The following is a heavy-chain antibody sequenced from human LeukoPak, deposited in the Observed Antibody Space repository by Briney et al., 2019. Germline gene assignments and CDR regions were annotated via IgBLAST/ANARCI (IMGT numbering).Heavy chain of an antibody. Sequence: ASVKVSCKASGYTFTSYDFNWVRQASGRGLDWMGWMNPNSGNTGYAQKFQGRVTITRNTSISTAYMELSSLRSEDTAVYYCARGLGYCSGGSCYAFDYWGQGTLVTVSS. D-gene: IGHD2-15*01. CDR2: MNPNSGNT. CDR1: GYTFTSYD. J-gene: IGHJ4*02. V-gene: IGHV1-8*03. CDR3: ARGLGYCSGGSCYAFDY.